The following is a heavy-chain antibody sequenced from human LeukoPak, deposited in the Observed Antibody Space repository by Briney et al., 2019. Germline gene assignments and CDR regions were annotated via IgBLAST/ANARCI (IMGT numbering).Heavy chain of an antibody. Sequence: SETLSLTCTVSGDSISSYYSSWIRQPPGKGLEWIGYISYTGSTNYNPSLKSRVTISVDTSKNQFSLKLSSVTAADTAVYYCPRLNRWGRYWGQGTLVTVSS. CDR3: PRLNRWGRY. V-gene: IGHV4-59*08. D-gene: IGHD5-24*01. CDR2: ISYTGST. J-gene: IGHJ4*02. CDR1: GDSISSYY.